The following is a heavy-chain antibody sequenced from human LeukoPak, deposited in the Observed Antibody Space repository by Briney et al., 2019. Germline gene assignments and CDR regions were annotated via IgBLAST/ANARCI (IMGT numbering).Heavy chain of an antibody. J-gene: IGHJ4*02. CDR1: GGSINNYY. D-gene: IGHD3-3*01. CDR3: ARASSTPGSGYYPFDY. Sequence: SETLSLTCTVSGGSINNYYWSWIRQPPGKGLEWIGYIYYTGSTNYNPSLKSRLIISIDTSKNQFSLKLRSVTAADTAVYFCARASSTPGSGYYPFDYWGQGTLVTVSS. V-gene: IGHV4-59*01. CDR2: IYYTGST.